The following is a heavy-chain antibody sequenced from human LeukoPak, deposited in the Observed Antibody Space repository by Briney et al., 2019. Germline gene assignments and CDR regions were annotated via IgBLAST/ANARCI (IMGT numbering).Heavy chain of an antibody. CDR3: ARELVSLGTGYFDL. Sequence: GGSLRLSCEASGFTFGTYGMTWVRQAPGKGLEWVSGITGSSTWTYYADSVRGRFTISRDNSKNTLHLQMNNLTADDTAIYYCARELVSLGTGYFDLWGRGTLLTVSS. CDR2: ITGSSTWT. V-gene: IGHV3-23*01. D-gene: IGHD7-27*01. CDR1: GFTFGTYG. J-gene: IGHJ2*01.